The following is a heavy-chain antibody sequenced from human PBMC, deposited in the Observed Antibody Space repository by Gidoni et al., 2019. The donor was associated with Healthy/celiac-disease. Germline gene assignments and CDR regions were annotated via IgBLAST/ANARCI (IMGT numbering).Heavy chain of an antibody. J-gene: IGHJ5*02. CDR3: ARGGLGYSYDLSNWFDP. V-gene: IGHV4-34*01. Sequence: QVQLQQWGAGLLKPSETLSLTCAVDGGSFSGYSWSWIRQPPGKGLEWIGEINHSGSTNYNPYLKSRVTIPVDTSKNQFSRKLSSVTAADTAVYYCARGGLGYSYDLSNWFDPWGQGTLVTVSS. D-gene: IGHD5-18*01. CDR2: INHSGST. CDR1: GGSFSGYS.